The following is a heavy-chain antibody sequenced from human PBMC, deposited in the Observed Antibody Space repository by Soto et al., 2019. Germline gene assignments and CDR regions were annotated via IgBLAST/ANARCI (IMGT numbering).Heavy chain of an antibody. D-gene: IGHD3-10*01. J-gene: IGHJ4*02. CDR3: AHSKEHMVRGVITTGTIDY. CDR2: IYWDDDK. V-gene: IGHV2-5*02. CDR1: GFSLSTSGVG. Sequence: QITLKESGPPLVKPTQTLTLTCTFSGFSLSTSGVGVGWIRQPPGKALEWLALIYWDDDKRYSPSLKSRLTITKDTSKNQVVLTMTNMDPVDTATYYCAHSKEHMVRGVITTGTIDYWGQGTLVTVSS.